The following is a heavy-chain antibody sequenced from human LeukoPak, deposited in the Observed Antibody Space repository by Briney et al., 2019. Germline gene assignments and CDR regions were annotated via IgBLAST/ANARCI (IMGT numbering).Heavy chain of an antibody. CDR1: GFTFSNTW. Sequence: GGSLRLSCAASGFTFSNTWMSWVRQAPGKGLEWVGRIKSRTEGGTTEYAAPLKGRFTISRDDSLNTLYLQMTSLKTEDTAVYYCVREGWSGTRYGFDVWGQGTMVTVSS. CDR2: IKSRTEGGTT. D-gene: IGHD3-3*01. J-gene: IGHJ3*01. CDR3: VREGWSGTRYGFDV. V-gene: IGHV3-15*01.